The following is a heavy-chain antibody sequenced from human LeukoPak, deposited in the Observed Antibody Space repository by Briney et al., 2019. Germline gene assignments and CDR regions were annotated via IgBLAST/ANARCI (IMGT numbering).Heavy chain of an antibody. V-gene: IGHV3-48*03. CDR1: GFTFSSYE. J-gene: IGHJ1*01. Sequence: GGSLRLSCAASGFTFSSYEMNWVRQAPGKGLEWVSYISSSGSTIYYADSVKGRSTTSRVNAKISLYPQMNSLRAEDTAVYYCARVPAFYGSGSYRIEYFQHWGQGTLVTVSS. CDR3: ARVPAFYGSGSYRIEYFQH. D-gene: IGHD3-10*01. CDR2: ISSSGSTI.